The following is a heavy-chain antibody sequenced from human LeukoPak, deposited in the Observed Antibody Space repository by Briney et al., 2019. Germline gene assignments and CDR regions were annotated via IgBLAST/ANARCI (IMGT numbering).Heavy chain of an antibody. D-gene: IGHD1-26*01. CDR1: GYTFTNYY. V-gene: IGHV1-46*01. J-gene: IGHJ6*02. Sequence: ASVKVSCKASGYTFTNYYVHWMRQAPGQGLEWMGMINLSGGSTNYAQKFQGRVTMTRDTSTTTVYMELSSLRSEDTAIYYCARGGTYYYYGMDVWGQGTTVTVSS. CDR3: ARGGTYYYYGMDV. CDR2: INLSGGST.